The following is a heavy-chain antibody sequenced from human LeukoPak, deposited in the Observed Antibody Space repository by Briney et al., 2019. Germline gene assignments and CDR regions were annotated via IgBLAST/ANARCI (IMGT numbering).Heavy chain of an antibody. CDR1: GFTFSSYA. CDR3: AKVPGYDFWSGYYLFDY. Sequence: GGSLRLSCAASGFTFSSYAMNWVRQAPGKGLEWVSAISGGGDSTYYADSVRGRFTISRDNSKNTLYLQMNSLRAEDTAVYYCAKVPGYDFWSGYYLFDYWGQGTLVTVSS. CDR2: ISGGGDST. D-gene: IGHD3-3*01. J-gene: IGHJ4*01. V-gene: IGHV3-23*01.